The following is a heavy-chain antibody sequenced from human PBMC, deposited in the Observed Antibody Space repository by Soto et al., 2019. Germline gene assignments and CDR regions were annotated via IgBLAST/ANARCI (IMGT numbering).Heavy chain of an antibody. J-gene: IGHJ3*02. Sequence: QVQLQESGPGLVKPSETLSLTCTVYGGSVSSYFWSWIRQPPGKGLEWIAYIYYTGSTSYNPSLKSRTTKSLDTSMNEFSLKMTSVTAADTAVYYCARLGGITMFRGVLTAFDIWGQGTMVTVSS. CDR1: GGSVSSYF. CDR3: ARLGGITMFRGVLTAFDI. CDR2: IYYTGST. D-gene: IGHD3-10*01. V-gene: IGHV4-59*08.